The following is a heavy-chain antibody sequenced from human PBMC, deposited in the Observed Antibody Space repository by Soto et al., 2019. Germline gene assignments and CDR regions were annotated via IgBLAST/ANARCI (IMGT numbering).Heavy chain of an antibody. CDR2: ISSSSSYI. CDR3: ARDPSIAAAGGDHGMDG. V-gene: IGHV3-21*01. J-gene: IGHJ6*02. CDR1: GFTFSSYS. Sequence: EVQLVESGGGLVKPGGSLRLSCAASGFTFSSYSMNWVRQAPGKGLEWVSSISSSSSYIYYADSVKGRFTISRDNAKNSLYLQMNSLRAEDTAVYYCARDPSIAAAGGDHGMDGWGQGTTVTVSS. D-gene: IGHD6-13*01.